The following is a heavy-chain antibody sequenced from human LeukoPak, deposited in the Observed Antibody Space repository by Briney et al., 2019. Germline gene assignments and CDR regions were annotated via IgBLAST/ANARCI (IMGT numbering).Heavy chain of an antibody. CDR3: AREPESSGYYFFS. CDR2: IIPIFGTA. V-gene: IGHV1-69*01. J-gene: IGHJ5*02. Sequence: SVKVSYKASGGTFSTYAICWVRQAPGQGLEWVGGIIPIFGTADYAQKFQGRVTITADESTSTAYMELSSLRSEDTAVYYCAREPESSGYYFFSWGQGTLVTVSS. CDR1: GGTFSTYA. D-gene: IGHD3-22*01.